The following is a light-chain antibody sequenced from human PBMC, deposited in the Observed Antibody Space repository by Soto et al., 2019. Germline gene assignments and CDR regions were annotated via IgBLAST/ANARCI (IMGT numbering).Light chain of an antibody. CDR3: AASDDSPNGVV. J-gene: IGLJ2*01. CDR1: GSNIGKNT. CDR2: SNG. V-gene: IGLV1-44*01. Sequence: QSVLAQPPSASGSPGQSVTISCSGGGSNIGKNTVHWYQVLPGTAPKLLIYSNGQRPSGVPDRFSGSKSGTSASLAISGLQSADEADYYCAASDDSPNGVVFGGGTKLTVL.